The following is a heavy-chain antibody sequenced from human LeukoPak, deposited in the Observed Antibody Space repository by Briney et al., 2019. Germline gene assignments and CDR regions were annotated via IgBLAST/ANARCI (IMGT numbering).Heavy chain of an antibody. V-gene: IGHV1-2*02. CDR1: GYTFTGYY. D-gene: IGHD3-10*01. CDR2: INPNSGGT. Sequence: ASAKVSCKASGYTFTGYYMHWVRQAPGQGLEWMGWINPNSGGTNYAQKFQGRVTMTRDTSISTAYMELSRLRSDDTAVYYCARESITMVRGGPNWFDPWGQGTLVTVSS. J-gene: IGHJ5*02. CDR3: ARESITMVRGGPNWFDP.